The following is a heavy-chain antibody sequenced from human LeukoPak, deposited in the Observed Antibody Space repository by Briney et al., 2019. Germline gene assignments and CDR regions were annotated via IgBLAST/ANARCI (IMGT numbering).Heavy chain of an antibody. CDR1: GYSFSTYA. D-gene: IGHD5-12*01. Sequence: ASVKVSCKASGYSFSTYAINWVRQAPGQGLEWMGWINTNTGSPTNAQDFTGRFVFSLDTSVSTAYLQISSLKAEDTALYYCARGGYRGNDLDSWGQEPQFTASS. V-gene: IGHV7-4-1*02. CDR3: ARGGYRGNDLDS. CDR2: INTNTGSP. J-gene: IGHJ4*02.